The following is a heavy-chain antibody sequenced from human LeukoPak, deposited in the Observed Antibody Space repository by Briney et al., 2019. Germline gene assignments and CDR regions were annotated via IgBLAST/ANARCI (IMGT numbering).Heavy chain of an antibody. Sequence: GASVKVSCKASGYTFTGYYMHWVRQAPRQGLEWMGWINPNSGGTNYAQKFQGRVTMTRDTSISTAYMELSRLRSDDTAVYYCARASPTYYYDSSGYYLDYWGQGTLVTVSS. CDR2: INPNSGGT. CDR1: GYTFTGYY. J-gene: IGHJ4*02. V-gene: IGHV1-2*02. D-gene: IGHD3-22*01. CDR3: ARASPTYYYDSSGYYLDY.